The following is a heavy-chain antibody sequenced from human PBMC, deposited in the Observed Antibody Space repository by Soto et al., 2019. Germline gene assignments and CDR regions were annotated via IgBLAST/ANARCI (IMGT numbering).Heavy chain of an antibody. D-gene: IGHD3-16*01. CDR3: VSWVSAHFDY. V-gene: IGHV3-23*05. J-gene: IGHJ4*02. CDR1: GFTVSSHV. Sequence: LRLSCAVSGFTVSSHVMSWVRQAPGTGLEWVATIDQLGTTTHCADSVKGRFTISRDSSWNTLNLQMNSLRVADTALYYCVSWVSAHFDYWGQGTPVTVSS. CDR2: IDQLGTTT.